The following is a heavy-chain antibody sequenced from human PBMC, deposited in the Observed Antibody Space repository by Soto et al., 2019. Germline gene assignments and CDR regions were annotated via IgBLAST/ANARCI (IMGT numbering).Heavy chain of an antibody. Sequence: PGGSLRLSCAASGSTFNNYAMTWVRQAPGKGLEWVSAISGGGDTTSYADSVKGRFTVSRDGSKNTLYLQMSSLRAEDTALYYCAKGRGGSGSLTPRVDFWGRGTLVTVSA. V-gene: IGHV3-23*01. D-gene: IGHD3-10*01. CDR3: AKGRGGSGSLTPRVDF. CDR2: ISGGGDTT. J-gene: IGHJ4*02. CDR1: GSTFNNYA.